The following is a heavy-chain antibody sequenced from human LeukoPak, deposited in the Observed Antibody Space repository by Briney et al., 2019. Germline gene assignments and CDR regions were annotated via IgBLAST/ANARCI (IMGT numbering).Heavy chain of an antibody. Sequence: GGSLRLSCAASGFTFSSYEMNWVRQAPGEGLEWVSYISSSGSTIYYADSVKGRSTISRDNAKNSLYLQMNSLRAEDTAVYYCASSLAAAATDYWGQGTLVTVSS. V-gene: IGHV3-48*03. CDR3: ASSLAAAATDY. CDR1: GFTFSSYE. D-gene: IGHD6-13*01. J-gene: IGHJ4*02. CDR2: ISSSGSTI.